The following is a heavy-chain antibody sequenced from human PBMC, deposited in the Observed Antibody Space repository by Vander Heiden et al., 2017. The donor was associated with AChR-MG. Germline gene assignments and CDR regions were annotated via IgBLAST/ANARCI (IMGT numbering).Heavy chain of an antibody. D-gene: IGHD3-10*01. J-gene: IGHJ4*02. CDR3: ARVNLGLWYYFDY. CDR1: GGTFSSYA. CDR2: IIPIFGTA. V-gene: IGHV1-69*01. Sequence: QVQLVQSGAEVKKPGSSVKVSCTASGGTFSSYAISWVRQAPGQGLEWMGGIIPIFGTANYEQKFQGRVTITADESTSTAYMELSSLRSEDTAVYYCARVNLGLWYYFDYWGQGTLVTVSS.